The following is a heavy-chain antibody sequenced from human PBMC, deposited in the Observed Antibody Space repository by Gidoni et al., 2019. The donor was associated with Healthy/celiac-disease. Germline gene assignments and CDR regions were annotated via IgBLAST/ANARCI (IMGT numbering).Heavy chain of an antibody. Sequence: QVQLQQCGAGLLKPSEPLSLTCAGYGGSFSGYYWSWNRQPPGKGLEWMWESNHSGSTNYNPSLKSRVTIAVDTSKNQFSLKLSSVTAADTAVYYCARGGGDYVKLYYVDYWGQGTLVTVSS. V-gene: IGHV4-34*01. CDR2: SNHSGST. CDR3: ARGGGDYVKLYYVDY. D-gene: IGHD4-17*01. J-gene: IGHJ4*02. CDR1: GGSFSGYY.